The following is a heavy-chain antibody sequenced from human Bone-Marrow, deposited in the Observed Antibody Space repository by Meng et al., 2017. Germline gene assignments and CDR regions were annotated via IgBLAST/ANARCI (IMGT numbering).Heavy chain of an antibody. J-gene: IGHJ4*02. Sequence: GNLVDSGGEGTRPGAPMPVSGKASVYDSTAYVLHWVRLAPGPGLQWVGQIDPYSGDTVYAQKFRGRVTMTRDTSVNSAYLEVNRLTSDDTAVYYCVRDVRQPLDFWGQGTLVTVSS. CDR3: VRDVRQPLDF. CDR1: VYDSTAYV. D-gene: IGHD5-18*01. V-gene: IGHV1-2*06. CDR2: IDPYSGDT.